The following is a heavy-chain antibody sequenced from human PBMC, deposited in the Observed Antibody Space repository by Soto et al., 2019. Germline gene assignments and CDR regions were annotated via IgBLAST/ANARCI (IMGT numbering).Heavy chain of an antibody. J-gene: IGHJ6*02. CDR2: IVIGSGHT. CDR1: GFTFTSSA. CDR3: AAASSTSGGYYGMDV. Sequence: SVKVSCKTSGFTFTSSAMQWVRQARGQRLEWIGWIVIGSGHTNYAQKFQERVTITRDMSTSTAYMELSSLRSEDTAVYYCAAASSTSGGYYGMDVWGQGTTVTVSS. D-gene: IGHD2-2*01. V-gene: IGHV1-58*02.